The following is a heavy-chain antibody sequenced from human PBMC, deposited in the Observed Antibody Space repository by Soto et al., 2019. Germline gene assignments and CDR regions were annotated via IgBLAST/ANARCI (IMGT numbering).Heavy chain of an antibody. Sequence: GGSLRLSCAASGFTFTNYWMHWVRQAPGKGLVWVSRITGDGGGTTYADFVKGRMAISRDNSKNTLYLQMNSLRAEDTAVYYCARGVDYFDYWGQGT. D-gene: IGHD2-15*01. CDR3: ARGVDYFDY. CDR2: ITGDGGGT. J-gene: IGHJ4*02. V-gene: IGHV3-74*01. CDR1: GFTFTNYW.